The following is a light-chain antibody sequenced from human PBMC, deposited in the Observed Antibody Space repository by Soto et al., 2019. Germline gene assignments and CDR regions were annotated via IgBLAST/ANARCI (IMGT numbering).Light chain of an antibody. Sequence: QSVLTQPPSASGTPGQRVTISCSGSSSNIASNTVNWYQQLPGTAPKLLIYNNNHRPSGVLDRFSGSKSGTSASLAISGLQSEDEADSYCAAWDDSLNGPLFGGGTQLTVL. CDR1: SSNIASNT. V-gene: IGLV1-44*01. CDR2: NNN. J-gene: IGLJ2*01. CDR3: AAWDDSLNGPL.